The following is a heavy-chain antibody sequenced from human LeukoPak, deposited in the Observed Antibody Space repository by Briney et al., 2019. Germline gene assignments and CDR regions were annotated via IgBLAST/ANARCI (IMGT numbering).Heavy chain of an antibody. J-gene: IGHJ4*02. D-gene: IGHD3-3*01. Sequence: GGSLRLSCAASGFTFSDYYMSWIRQAPGKGLEWVSYISSSSYTNYADSVKGRFTISRDNAKNSLYLQMNSLRAEDTAVYYCARSTHRSDLFDYWGQGTLVTVSS. CDR2: ISSSSYT. CDR3: ARSTHRSDLFDY. CDR1: GFTFSDYY. V-gene: IGHV3-11*06.